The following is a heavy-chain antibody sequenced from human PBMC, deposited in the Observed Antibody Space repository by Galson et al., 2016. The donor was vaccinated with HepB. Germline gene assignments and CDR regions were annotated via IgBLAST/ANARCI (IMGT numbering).Heavy chain of an antibody. V-gene: IGHV4-30-2*01. CDR3: ARGSYDFSLDN. D-gene: IGHD3/OR15-3a*01. Sequence: TLSLTCAVSGGSFSSDVYSWTWIRQPPGKGLEWIGYIYDSGTTYYNPSLRSRLTISLDKSKNQFSLRLSSVTAADTAVYYCARGSYDFSLDNWGQGTLVTVSS. CDR2: IYDSGTT. CDR1: GGSFSSDVYS. J-gene: IGHJ4*02.